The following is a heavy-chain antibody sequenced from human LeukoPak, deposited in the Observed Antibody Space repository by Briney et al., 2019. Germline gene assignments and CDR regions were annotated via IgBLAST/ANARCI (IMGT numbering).Heavy chain of an antibody. CDR2: VSWNSGII. D-gene: IGHD2-15*01. V-gene: IGHV3-9*01. CDR1: GFTFDDYA. CDR3: AKDNGGPAHYNFYSMDF. Sequence: AGGSLILSCAASGFTFDDYAMHWVRQAPGKGLEWVSGVSWNSGIIGYADSVKGQFTISRDNAKNSLYLQMNSLRIEDTALYYCAKDNGGPAHYNFYSMDFWGKGTTVTVSS. J-gene: IGHJ6*03.